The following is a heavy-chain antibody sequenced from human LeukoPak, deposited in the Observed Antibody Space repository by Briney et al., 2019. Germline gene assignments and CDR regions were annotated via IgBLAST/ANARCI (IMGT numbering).Heavy chain of an antibody. D-gene: IGHD3-3*01. J-gene: IGHJ4*02. V-gene: IGHV3-74*01. CDR1: GSTFSDYW. CDR3: AKVGFSEMEWLLYSDH. CDR2: INPDGSSV. Sequence: QPGGSLRLSCGASGSTFSDYWMHWVRQAPGKGLVWVARINPDGSSVSYADSVKGRFTISRDNSKNTLYLQMNSLRAEDTAVYYCAKVGFSEMEWLLYSDHWGQGTLVTVSS.